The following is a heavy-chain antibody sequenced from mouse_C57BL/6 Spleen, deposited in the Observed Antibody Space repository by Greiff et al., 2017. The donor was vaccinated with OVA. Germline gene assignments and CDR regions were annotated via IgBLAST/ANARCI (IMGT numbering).Heavy chain of an antibody. V-gene: IGHV3-6*01. CDR1: GYSITSGYY. J-gene: IGHJ2*01. CDR2: ISYDGSN. CDR3: AREGATEGY. D-gene: IGHD3-1*01. Sequence: DVKLQESGPGLVKPSQSLSLTCSVTGYSITSGYYWNWIRQFPGNKLEWMGYISYDGSNKYNPSLKNRISITRDTSKNQFFLKLNSVTTEDTATYYCAREGATEGYWGQGTTLTVSS.